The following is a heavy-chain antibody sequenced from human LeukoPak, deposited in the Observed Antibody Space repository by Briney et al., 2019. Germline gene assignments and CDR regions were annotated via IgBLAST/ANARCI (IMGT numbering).Heavy chain of an antibody. D-gene: IGHD6-13*01. CDR1: RFIFSSYW. V-gene: IGHV3-7*01. Sequence: GGSLRLSCATSRFIFSSYWMTWVRRTPGKGLEWVASINQDGSDKYYVDSVKGRFTISRDNAKNTLYLQMNSLRAEDTAVYYCARAPPSSSWYYFDYWGQGTLVTVSS. CDR3: ARAPPSSSWYYFDY. J-gene: IGHJ4*02. CDR2: INQDGSDK.